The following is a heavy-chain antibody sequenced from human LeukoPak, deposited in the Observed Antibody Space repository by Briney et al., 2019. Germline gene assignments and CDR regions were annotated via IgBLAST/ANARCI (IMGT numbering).Heavy chain of an antibody. CDR1: GFTFSSYW. Sequence: PGGSLRLSCAASGFTFSSYWMHWARQGPGKGLVWVSRINGDGSTTHYADSVKGRFTISRDNAKNTLYLQMNSLRAEDTAVYYCAGVMVSGQRHMDVWGKGTTVTVSS. CDR3: AGVMVSGQRHMDV. V-gene: IGHV3-74*01. CDR2: INGDGSTT. J-gene: IGHJ6*03. D-gene: IGHD6-25*01.